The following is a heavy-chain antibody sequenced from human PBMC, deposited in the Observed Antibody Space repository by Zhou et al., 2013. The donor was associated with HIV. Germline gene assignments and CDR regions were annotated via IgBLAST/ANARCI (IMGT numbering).Heavy chain of an antibody. CDR3: ARDCGIAARPHYYYYYMDV. D-gene: IGHD6-6*01. Sequence: QVQLVQSGAEVKKPGSSVKVSCKASGGTFSSYAISWVRQAPGQGLEWMGGIIPIFGTANYAQKFQGRVTITTDESTSTAYMELSSLRSEDTAVYYCARDCGIAARPHYYYYYMDVWGKGTTVTVSS. CDR2: IIPIFGTA. V-gene: IGHV1-69*05. J-gene: IGHJ6*03. CDR1: GGTFSSYA.